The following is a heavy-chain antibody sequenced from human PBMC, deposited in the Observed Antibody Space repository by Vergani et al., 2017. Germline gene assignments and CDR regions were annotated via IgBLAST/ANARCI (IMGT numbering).Heavy chain of an antibody. D-gene: IGHD2-21*01. CDR2: ISGTAGSP. V-gene: IGHV3-23*01. Sequence: EVKVLESGGGLVQPGGSLRLSCAGSGFPYNQYGMSWVRQAPGRGLDWVSSISGTAGSPMYAESVKGRFTVSRDNSKNTVYLQMNDLRADDTAVYYCVKHSSILSRRGDLHHWGQGTLVTVSS. J-gene: IGHJ1*01. CDR1: GFPYNQYG. CDR3: VKHSSILSRRGDLHH.